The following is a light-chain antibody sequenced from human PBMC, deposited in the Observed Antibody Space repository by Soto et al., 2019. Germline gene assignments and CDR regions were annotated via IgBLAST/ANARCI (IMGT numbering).Light chain of an antibody. V-gene: IGKV3-11*01. CDR2: DAS. J-gene: IGKJ4*02. Sequence: EIVLTQSPATLSLSPGERATLSCRASQSVDSYLAWYQQKPGQSPMLLIFDASNRAPGIPARFSGSGSGTDFNLTISSLEPEDVAVYCCQQHSNRLTFGGGTKVEIK. CDR3: QQHSNRLT. CDR1: QSVDSY.